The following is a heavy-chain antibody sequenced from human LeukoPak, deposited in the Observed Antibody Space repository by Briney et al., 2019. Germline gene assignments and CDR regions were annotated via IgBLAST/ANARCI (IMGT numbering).Heavy chain of an antibody. V-gene: IGHV5-51*01. J-gene: IGHJ4*02. CDR3: ARFGYYYDSSGYRGDY. CDR2: IYPGDSDT. CDR1: GYSFTSYW. D-gene: IGHD3-22*01. Sequence: GESLKISCKGSGYSFTSYWIGWVRPMPGKGLEWMGIIYPGDSDTRYSPSFQGQVTISADKSISTAYLQWSSLKASDTAMYYCARFGYYYDSSGYRGDYWGQGTLVTVSS.